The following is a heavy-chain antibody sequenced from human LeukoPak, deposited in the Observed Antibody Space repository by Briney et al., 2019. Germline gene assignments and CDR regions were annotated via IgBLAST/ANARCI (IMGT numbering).Heavy chain of an antibody. D-gene: IGHD4-17*01. CDR1: GFPFSSYA. CDR3: VKDGRSDLGDHHEYFDY. Sequence: PGGSLRLSCAASGFPFSSYAMSWVRQAPGKGLEWVSAVSYTGGMTYYADSVKGRFTISRDNSKNTLYLQMNGLRAEDTAVYYCVKDGRSDLGDHHEYFDYWGQGTLVTVSS. J-gene: IGHJ4*02. V-gene: IGHV3-23*01. CDR2: VSYTGGMT.